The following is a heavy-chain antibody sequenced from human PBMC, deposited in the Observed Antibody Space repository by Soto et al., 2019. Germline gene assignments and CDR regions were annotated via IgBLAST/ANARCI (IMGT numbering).Heavy chain of an antibody. J-gene: IGHJ4*02. CDR1: GSTFSSYA. CDR3: AKDLYYYDSSGYLRAELDY. V-gene: IGHV3-23*01. CDR2: ISGSGGST. Sequence: GGSLRLSCAASGSTFSSYAMSWVRQAPGKGLEWVSAISGSGGSTYYADSVKGRFTISRDNSKNTLYLQMNSLRAEDTAVYYCAKDLYYYDSSGYLRAELDYWGQGTLVTVSS. D-gene: IGHD3-22*01.